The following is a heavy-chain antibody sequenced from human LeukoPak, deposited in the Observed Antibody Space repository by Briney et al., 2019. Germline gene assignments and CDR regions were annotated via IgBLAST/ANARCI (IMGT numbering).Heavy chain of an antibody. CDR2: ISAYNGNT. Sequence: ASVKVSCKASGYTFTISGFRCVRQAPGQGLEWMGWISAYNGNTNYAQKLQGRVTMTTDTSTSTAYMELRSLRSDDTAVYYCARGGTYYYDSSGYYEALAYWGQGTLVTVSS. CDR1: GYTFTISG. V-gene: IGHV1-18*01. CDR3: ARGGTYYYDSSGYYEALAY. D-gene: IGHD3-22*01. J-gene: IGHJ4*02.